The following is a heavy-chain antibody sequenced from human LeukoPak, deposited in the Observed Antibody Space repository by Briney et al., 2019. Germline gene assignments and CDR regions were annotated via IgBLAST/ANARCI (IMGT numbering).Heavy chain of an antibody. CDR3: ARDGSIAAAGTHFDY. V-gene: IGHV4-4*07. CDR2: IYTSGST. Sequence: SETLSLTCTVSGGSISSYYWSWIRQPAGKGLEWIGRIYTSGSTNYNPSLKSRVTMSVDTSKNQFSLKLSSVTAADTAVYYCARDGSIAAAGTHFDYWGQGTLITVSS. J-gene: IGHJ4*02. D-gene: IGHD6-13*01. CDR1: GGSISSYY.